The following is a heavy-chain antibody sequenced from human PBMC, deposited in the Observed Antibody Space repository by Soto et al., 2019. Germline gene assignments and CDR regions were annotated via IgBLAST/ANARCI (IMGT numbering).Heavy chain of an antibody. D-gene: IGHD1-1*01. V-gene: IGHV3-11*06. CDR3: ATSGDNDTRLDY. J-gene: IGHJ4*02. CDR1: GFTFSDYY. CDR2: SSNSDTVS. Sequence: PGGSLRLSCDGSGFTFSDYYISWIRLAPGKGQEWVSYSSNSDTVSRYADSVKGRLSTSRDNTNNLLYLQMNSPITEDTAVYYYATSGDNDTRLDYWGQGTLVTVSS.